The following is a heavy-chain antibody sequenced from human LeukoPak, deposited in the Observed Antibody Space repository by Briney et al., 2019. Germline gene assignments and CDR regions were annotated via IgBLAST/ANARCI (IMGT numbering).Heavy chain of an antibody. V-gene: IGHV4-34*01. J-gene: IGHJ6*03. CDR1: GGSFSGYY. CDR2: INHSGST. Sequence: SETLSLTCAVYGGSFSGYYWSWIRQPPGKGLEWIGEINHSGSTNYNPSLKSRVTISVDTSKNQFSLKLSSVTAADTAVYYCARGALNKYYDFWSGYYSDIGRYMDVWGKGTTVTVSS. D-gene: IGHD3-3*01. CDR3: ARGALNKYYDFWSGYYSDIGRYMDV.